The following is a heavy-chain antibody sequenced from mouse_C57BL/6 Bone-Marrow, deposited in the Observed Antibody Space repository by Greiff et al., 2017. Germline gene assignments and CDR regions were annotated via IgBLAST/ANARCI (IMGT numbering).Heavy chain of an antibody. D-gene: IGHD2-2*01. CDR1: GFNIKDDY. V-gene: IGHV14-4*01. Sequence: VHVKQSGAELVRPGASVKLSCTASGFNIKDDYMHWVKQRPEQGLEWIGWIDPENGDTEYASKFQGKATITADTSSNTAYLQLSSLTSEDTAVYYCTTWGYYWYFDVWGTGTTVTVSS. CDR2: IDPENGDT. CDR3: TTWGYYWYFDV. J-gene: IGHJ1*03.